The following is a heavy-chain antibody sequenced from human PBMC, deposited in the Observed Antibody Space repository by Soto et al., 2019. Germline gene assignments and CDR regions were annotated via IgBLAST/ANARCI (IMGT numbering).Heavy chain of an antibody. V-gene: IGHV4-59*01. D-gene: IGHD3-3*02. CDR1: GGSISSNY. Sequence: QVQLQESGPGLVKPSETLSLTCTVSGGSISSNYWSWIRQPPGKGLEWIGYIYYNGSTDYNPSLKSRVAISVDTSKNQFSLKLSSLTAADTAIYYCARGALGFPLYYHGMDVWGRGTTVTVSS. CDR2: IYYNGST. CDR3: ARGALGFPLYYHGMDV. J-gene: IGHJ6*02.